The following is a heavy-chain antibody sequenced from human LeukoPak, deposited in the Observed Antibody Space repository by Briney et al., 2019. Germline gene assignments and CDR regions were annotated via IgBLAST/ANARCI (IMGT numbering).Heavy chain of an antibody. V-gene: IGHV3-74*01. Sequence: GGSLRLSCAASGFTFSSYWMHWVRQAPGKGLVWVSCINSDGSSTSYADSVKGRFTISRDNAKNTLYLQMNSLRAEDTAVYYCARSDDYGAFDIWGQGTMVTVSS. CDR2: INSDGSST. J-gene: IGHJ3*02. CDR1: GFTFSSYW. CDR3: ARSDDYGAFDI. D-gene: IGHD4-17*01.